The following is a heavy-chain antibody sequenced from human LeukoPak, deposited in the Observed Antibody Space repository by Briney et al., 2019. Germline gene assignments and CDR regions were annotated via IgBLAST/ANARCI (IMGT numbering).Heavy chain of an antibody. D-gene: IGHD6-19*01. Sequence: SETLSLTCTVSGYSISSGYYWSWIRQPPGKGLEWIGEINHSGSTNYNPSLKSRVTISVDTSKNQFSLKLSSVTAADTAVYYCARIFRYSSGWYVFYFDYWGQGTLVTVSS. CDR3: ARIFRYSSGWYVFYFDY. CDR2: INHSGST. V-gene: IGHV4-38-2*02. J-gene: IGHJ4*02. CDR1: GYSISSGYY.